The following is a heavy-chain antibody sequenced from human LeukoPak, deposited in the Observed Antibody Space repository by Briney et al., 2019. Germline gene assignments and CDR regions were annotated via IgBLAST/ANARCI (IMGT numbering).Heavy chain of an antibody. Sequence: SETLSLTCTVSGGSISSSSYYWGWIRQPPGKGLEWIGSIYHSGSTNYNPSLKSRVTISVDKSKNQFSLKLSSVTAADTAVYYCARSYYDSSGYYEGQSFDYWGQGTLVTVSS. D-gene: IGHD3-22*01. J-gene: IGHJ4*02. CDR3: ARSYYDSSGYYEGQSFDY. CDR2: IYHSGST. V-gene: IGHV4-39*07. CDR1: GGSISSSSYY.